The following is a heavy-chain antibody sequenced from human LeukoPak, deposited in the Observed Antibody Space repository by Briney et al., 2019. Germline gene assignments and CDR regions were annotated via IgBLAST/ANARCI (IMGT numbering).Heavy chain of an antibody. CDR1: GYTFTSYD. D-gene: IGHD5-24*01. J-gene: IGHJ3*02. CDR3: ARARSDRGEVKRWLQLGDAFDI. CDR2: MNPNSGNT. V-gene: IGHV1-8*01. Sequence: GASVKVSCKASGYTFTSYDINWVRQATGQGLEWMGWMNPNSGNTGYAQKFQGRVTMSRNTSISTAYMELSSLRSEDTAVYYCARARSDRGEVKRWLQLGDAFDIWGQGTMVTVSS.